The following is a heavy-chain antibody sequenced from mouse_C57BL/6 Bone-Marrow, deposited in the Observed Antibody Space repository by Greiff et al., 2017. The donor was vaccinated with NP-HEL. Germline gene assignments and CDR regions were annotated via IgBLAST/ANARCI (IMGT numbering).Heavy chain of an antibody. V-gene: IGHV14-4*01. CDR2: IDPENGDT. CDR3: TSYGNPAWFAY. J-gene: IGHJ3*01. CDR1: GFNIKDDY. Sequence: VQLTESGAELVRPGASVKLSCTASGFNIKDDYMHWVKQRPEQGLEWIGWIDPENGDTEYASKFQGKATITADTSSNTAYLQLSSLTSEDTAVYYCTSYGNPAWFAYWGQGTLVTVSA. D-gene: IGHD2-10*02.